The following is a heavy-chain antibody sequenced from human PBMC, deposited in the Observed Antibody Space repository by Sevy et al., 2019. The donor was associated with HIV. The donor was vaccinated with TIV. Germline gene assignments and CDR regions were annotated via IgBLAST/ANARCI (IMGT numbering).Heavy chain of an antibody. V-gene: IGHV3-30-3*01. Sequence: GGSLRLSCTASGFTFGSYAMHWVRQAPGKGLEWVAVISYDGSNKYYADSVKGRFTISRDNSKNTLYLQMNSLRAEDTAVYYCATSSGWYRGPYYYYGTDVWGQGTTVTVSS. J-gene: IGHJ6*02. CDR2: ISYDGSNK. CDR3: ATSSGWYRGPYYYYGTDV. CDR1: GFTFGSYA. D-gene: IGHD6-19*01.